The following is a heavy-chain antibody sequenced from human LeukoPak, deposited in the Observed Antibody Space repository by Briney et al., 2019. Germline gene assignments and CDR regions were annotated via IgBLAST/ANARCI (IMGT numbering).Heavy chain of an antibody. V-gene: IGHV3-53*01. J-gene: IGHJ4*02. Sequence: GGSLRLSCAASGFTVSSNYMSWVRQAPGKGLEWVSVIYSGGSTYYADSVKGRFTISRDNSKNTLYFQMNRLRAEDTAVYYCARRYYYDSRAYSFDYWGQGTLVTVSS. CDR1: GFTVSSNY. CDR3: ARRYYYDSRAYSFDY. CDR2: IYSGGST. D-gene: IGHD3-22*01.